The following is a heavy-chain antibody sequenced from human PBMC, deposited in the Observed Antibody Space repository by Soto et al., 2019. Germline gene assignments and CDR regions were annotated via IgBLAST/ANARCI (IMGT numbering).Heavy chain of an antibody. Sequence: SETLSLTCAVYGGSFSGYYWSWIRQPPGKGLEWIGEINHSGSTNYNPSLKSRVTISVDTSKNQFSLKLSSVTAADTAVYYCARPGIAARRDYYYYGMDVWGQGTTVTVSS. D-gene: IGHD6-6*01. V-gene: IGHV4-34*01. J-gene: IGHJ6*02. CDR3: ARPGIAARRDYYYYGMDV. CDR2: INHSGST. CDR1: GGSFSGYY.